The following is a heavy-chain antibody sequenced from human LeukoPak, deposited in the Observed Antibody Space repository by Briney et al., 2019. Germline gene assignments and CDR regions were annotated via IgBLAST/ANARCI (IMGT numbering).Heavy chain of an antibody. CDR1: GFTFSTYG. CDR2: ITGSGGST. CDR3: ARGQDLDSSGWYATFDP. Sequence: PGGSLRLSCVASGFTFSTYGMSWVRQAPGKGLEWVSAITGSGGSTYYADSVKGRFTISRDNSKNTLYLQMNSLRAEDTAVYYCARGQDLDSSGWYATFDPWGQGTLVTVSS. V-gene: IGHV3-23*01. D-gene: IGHD6-19*01. J-gene: IGHJ5*02.